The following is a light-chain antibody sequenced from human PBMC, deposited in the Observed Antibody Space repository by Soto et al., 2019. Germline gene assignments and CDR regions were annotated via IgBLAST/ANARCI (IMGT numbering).Light chain of an antibody. CDR2: KAS. J-gene: IGKJ1*01. V-gene: IGKV1-5*03. CDR3: QQYNTYWT. Sequence: DIQMTQSPSTLSASIGDRVTITCRASQSISSWLAWYQQKPGKAPKLLIYKASILESGVPSRFSGSGSGTEFSLTISSRPPEDFATYYCQQYNTYWTFAQGTKVEIK. CDR1: QSISSW.